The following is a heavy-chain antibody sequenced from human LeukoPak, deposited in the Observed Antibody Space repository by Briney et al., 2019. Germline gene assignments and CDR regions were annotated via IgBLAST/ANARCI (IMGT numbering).Heavy chain of an antibody. J-gene: IGHJ6*02. V-gene: IGHV4-4*07. Sequence: SETLPLTCTVSGGSISSYYWSWIRQPAGKGLEWIGRIYTSGSTNYNPSLKSRVTMSVDTSKNQFSLKLSSVTAADTAVYYCARDAQYYDILTGYFYYYYGMDVWGQGTTVTVSS. D-gene: IGHD3-9*01. CDR2: IYTSGST. CDR3: ARDAQYYDILTGYFYYYYGMDV. CDR1: GGSISSYY.